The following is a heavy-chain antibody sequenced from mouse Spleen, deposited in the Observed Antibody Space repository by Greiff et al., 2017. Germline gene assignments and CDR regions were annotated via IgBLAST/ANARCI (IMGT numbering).Heavy chain of an antibody. CDR1: GYTFTSHW. CDR3: AILWVDY. D-gene: IGHD1-1*01. Sequence: QVQLQQPGAELVMPGASVKLSCKASGYTFTSHWMHWVKQRPGQGLEWIGEIDPSDSYTNYNQKFKGKATLTVDKSSSTAYMQLSSLTSEDSAVYYCAILWVDYWGQGTTLTVSS. V-gene: IGHV1-69*01. CDR2: IDPSDSYT. J-gene: IGHJ2*01.